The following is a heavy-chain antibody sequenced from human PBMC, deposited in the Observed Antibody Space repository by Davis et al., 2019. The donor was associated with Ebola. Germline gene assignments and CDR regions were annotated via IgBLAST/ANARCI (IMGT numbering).Heavy chain of an antibody. V-gene: IGHV4-59*01. CDR1: GGSISSYY. J-gene: IGHJ6*04. D-gene: IGHD3-10*01. CDR3: ARDLGTMVDV. Sequence: MPSETLSLTCTVSGGSISSYYWSWIRQPPGKGLEWIGFIYYSGRTTYNPSLKSRVTISVDTSKNPFSLKLSSVTAADTAVYYCARDLGTMVDVWGKGTTVTVSS. CDR2: IYYSGRT.